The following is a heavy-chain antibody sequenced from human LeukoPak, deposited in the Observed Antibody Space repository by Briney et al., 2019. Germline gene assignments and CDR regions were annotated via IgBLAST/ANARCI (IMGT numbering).Heavy chain of an antibody. D-gene: IGHD3-10*01. V-gene: IGHV3-21*01. Sequence: GGSLRLSCAASGFTFSSYSMNWVRQAQGKGLEWVSSISSSSSYIYYADSVKGRFTISRDNAKNSLYLQMNGLRAEDTTVYYCARDGITMVRGVTSRFDYWGQGTLVTVSS. CDR3: ARDGITMVRGVTSRFDY. CDR2: ISSSSSYI. J-gene: IGHJ4*02. CDR1: GFTFSSYS.